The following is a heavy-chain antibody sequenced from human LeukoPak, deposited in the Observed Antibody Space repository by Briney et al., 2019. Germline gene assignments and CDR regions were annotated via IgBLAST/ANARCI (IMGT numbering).Heavy chain of an antibody. J-gene: IGHJ4*02. Sequence: GGSLRLSCAASGFTVSSNYMNWVRQAPGKGLEWVSYISSSSSYTNYADSVKGRFTISRDNAKNSLYLQMNSLRAEDTAVYYCARVNGYSSSDKTYYFDYWGQGTLVTVSS. CDR3: ARVNGYSSSDKTYYFDY. CDR1: GFTVSSNY. V-gene: IGHV3-11*05. D-gene: IGHD6-13*01. CDR2: ISSSSSYT.